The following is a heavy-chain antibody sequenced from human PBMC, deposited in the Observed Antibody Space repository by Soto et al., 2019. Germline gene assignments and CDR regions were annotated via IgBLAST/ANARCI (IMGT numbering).Heavy chain of an antibody. D-gene: IGHD5-18*01. J-gene: IGHJ4*02. CDR1: GFSLTTSGVG. V-gene: IGHV2-5*02. Sequence: QITLKESGPTRVKPTQTLALTCTFSGFSLTTSGVGVGWIRKTPGKALEWLAVIYWDDDKRYNPSLKNMLTITKDNSKNQMVLIMADMDPVDTATYFCAHRGYMYGNWDHGYFDYWGQGTLVTVSS. CDR2: IYWDDDK. CDR3: AHRGYMYGNWDHGYFDY.